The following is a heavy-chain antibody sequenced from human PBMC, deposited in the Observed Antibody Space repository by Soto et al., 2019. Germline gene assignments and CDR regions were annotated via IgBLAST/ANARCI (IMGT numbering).Heavy chain of an antibody. V-gene: IGHV3-23*01. Sequence: GGFLRLSCAASGFTVSSNYMSWVRQAPGKGLEWVSVITGSGESTYYTDPVKGRFTISRDNSKNTLYLQMNSLRAEDTAVYYCAKGITMIVVVIKDYGMDVWGQGTTVTVSS. CDR1: GFTVSSNY. CDR3: AKGITMIVVVIKDYGMDV. D-gene: IGHD3-22*01. CDR2: ITGSGEST. J-gene: IGHJ6*02.